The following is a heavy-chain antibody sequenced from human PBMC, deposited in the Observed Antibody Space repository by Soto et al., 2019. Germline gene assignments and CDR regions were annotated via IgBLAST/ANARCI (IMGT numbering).Heavy chain of an antibody. D-gene: IGHD3-10*01. CDR2: IYPGDSDT. CDR1: GYSFTSYW. V-gene: IGHV5-51*01. J-gene: IGHJ6*02. CDR3: ARRNGAYHYYYGMDI. Sequence: PGESLKISCQGSGYSFTSYWIGWVRQMPGKGLEWMGIIYPGDSDTRYSPSFQGQVTISADKSIGTAYLQWSSLKASDTAMYYCARRNGAYHYYYGMDIWGQGTTVTVSS.